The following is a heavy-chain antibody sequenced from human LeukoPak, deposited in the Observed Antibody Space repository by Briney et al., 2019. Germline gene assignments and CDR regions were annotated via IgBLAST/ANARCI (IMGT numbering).Heavy chain of an antibody. Sequence: GGSLRLSCAASGFTFSSYSMNWVRQAPGKGLEWVSYISSSSSTIYYADSVKGRFTISRDNAKNSLYLQMNSLRAEDTAVYYCARGSRFLEWLVNGVDAFDIWGQGTMVTVSP. CDR3: ARGSRFLEWLVNGVDAFDI. CDR2: ISSSSSTI. D-gene: IGHD3-3*01. CDR1: GFTFSSYS. V-gene: IGHV3-48*01. J-gene: IGHJ3*02.